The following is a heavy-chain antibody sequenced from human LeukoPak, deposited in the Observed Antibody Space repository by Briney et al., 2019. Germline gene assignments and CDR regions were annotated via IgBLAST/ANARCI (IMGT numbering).Heavy chain of an antibody. Sequence: SETLSLTCTVSGGSISSYYWSWIRQPPGKGLEWIGYIYTSGSTNYNPSLKSRVTISVDTSKNQFSLKLSSVTAADTAVYYCARLSYSNYGDYYYIDVWGKGTTVTVYS. J-gene: IGHJ6*03. V-gene: IGHV4-4*09. CDR3: ARLSYSNYGDYYYIDV. D-gene: IGHD4-11*01. CDR1: GGSISSYY. CDR2: IYTSGST.